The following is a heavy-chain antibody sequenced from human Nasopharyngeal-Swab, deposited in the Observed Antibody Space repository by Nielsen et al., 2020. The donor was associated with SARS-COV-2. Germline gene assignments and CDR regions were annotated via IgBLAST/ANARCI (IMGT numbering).Heavy chain of an antibody. CDR1: GFTFSSYS. CDR3: AVSSWQDFDP. V-gene: IGHV3-21*01. J-gene: IGHJ5*02. CDR2: ISSSSSYI. Sequence: GGSLRLSCAASGFTFSSYSMNWVRQAPGKGLELVSSISSSSSYIYYADSVKGRFTISRDNAKNSLYLQMNSLRAEDTAVYYCAVSSWQDFDPWGQGTLVTVSS. D-gene: IGHD6-13*01.